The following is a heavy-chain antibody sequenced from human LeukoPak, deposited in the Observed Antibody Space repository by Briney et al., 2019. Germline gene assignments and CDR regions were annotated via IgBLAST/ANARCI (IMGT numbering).Heavy chain of an antibody. V-gene: IGHV3-53*01. J-gene: IGHJ4*02. CDR1: GFTFSSYG. CDR2: LSTGGTP. D-gene: IGHD6-19*01. CDR3: AREQWLDY. Sequence: GGSLRLSCAASGFTFSSYGMIWVRQAPGKGLEWVSVLSTGGTPYYAVSVKGRFTISRDESKNTLYLQMNILGAEDTAVYYCAREQWLDYWGQGTLVAVSS.